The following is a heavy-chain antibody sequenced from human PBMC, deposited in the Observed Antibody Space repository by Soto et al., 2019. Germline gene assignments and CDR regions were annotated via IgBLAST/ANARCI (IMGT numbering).Heavy chain of an antibody. Sequence: EVQLLESGGGLVQPGGSLRLSCAASGFTFSSYAMSWVRQAPGKGLEWVSVISGSGGSTYYADSVKGRFTISRDNSKNTLYVQMKSLRAEDTAVYYCARRSSGWYFDYWGQGTLVTVSS. D-gene: IGHD6-19*01. CDR2: ISGSGGST. CDR1: GFTFSSYA. J-gene: IGHJ4*02. CDR3: ARRSSGWYFDY. V-gene: IGHV3-23*01.